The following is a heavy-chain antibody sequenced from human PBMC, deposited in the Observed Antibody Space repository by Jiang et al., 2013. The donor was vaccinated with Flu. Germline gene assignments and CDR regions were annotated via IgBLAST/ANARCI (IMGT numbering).Heavy chain of an antibody. V-gene: IGHV4-59*01. Sequence: GPGLVKPSETLSLSCTVSGGSISSYHWTWIRQPPGKGLEWIGHIYYTGTTEYNPSLKSRVAISMNTSKTQFSLKLHSVNSADTAVYYCARDDAANPRALVYWGQGTLVTVSS. CDR3: ARDDAANPRALVY. CDR2: IYYTGTT. D-gene: IGHD4/OR15-4a*01. J-gene: IGHJ4*02. CDR1: GGSISSYH.